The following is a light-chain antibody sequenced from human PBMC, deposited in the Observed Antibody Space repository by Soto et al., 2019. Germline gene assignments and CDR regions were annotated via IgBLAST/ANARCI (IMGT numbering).Light chain of an antibody. CDR3: SSYTTSSSYV. V-gene: IGLV2-14*01. Sequence: QSALTQPASVSGSPGQSITISCTGTSSDVGGFNYVCWYQQHPGKAPKLLIFDVYSRPSAISNRCSGSKSGNTASLTISGLQAEAEYDYDCSSYTTSSSYVFGAGTKVTVL. CDR2: DVY. CDR1: SSDVGGFNY. J-gene: IGLJ1*01.